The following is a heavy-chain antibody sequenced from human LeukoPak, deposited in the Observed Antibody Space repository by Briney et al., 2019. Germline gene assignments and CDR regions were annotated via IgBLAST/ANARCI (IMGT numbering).Heavy chain of an antibody. CDR2: ISAYNGNT. V-gene: IGHV1-18*01. CDR1: GYTFTSYG. CDR3: ARDPNYDILTGSFEFDY. Sequence: ASVKVSCKASGYTFTSYGISWVRQAPAQGLKWMGWISAYNGNTNYAQKLQGRVTMTTDTSTSTAYMELRSLRSDDTAVYYCARDPNYDILTGSFEFDYWGQGTLVTVSS. J-gene: IGHJ4*02. D-gene: IGHD3-9*01.